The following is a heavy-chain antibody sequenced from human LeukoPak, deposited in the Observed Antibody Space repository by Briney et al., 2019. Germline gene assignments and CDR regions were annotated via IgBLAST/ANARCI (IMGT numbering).Heavy chain of an antibody. D-gene: IGHD1-26*01. CDR3: ARGEWEKGAFDI. CDR2: IYYSGST. J-gene: IGHJ3*02. Sequence: SETLSLTCTVSGGSISSYYWSWIRQPPGKGLEWIGYIYYSGSTNYNPSLKSRVTISVDTSKNQFSLKLSSVTAADTAVYYCARGEWEKGAFDIRGQGTMVTVSS. CDR1: GGSISSYY. V-gene: IGHV4-59*01.